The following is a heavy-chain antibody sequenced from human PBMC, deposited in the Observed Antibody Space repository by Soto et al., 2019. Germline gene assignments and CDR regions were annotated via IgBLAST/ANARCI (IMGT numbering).Heavy chain of an antibody. Sequence: SETLSLTCAVSGGSISSSNWWSWVRQPPGKGLEWIGEIYHSGSTDYNPSLKSRVTISVDKSKNQFSLKLSSVTAADTAVYYCARDRNGDYGVGWFDPWGQATLVTVSS. J-gene: IGHJ5*02. V-gene: IGHV4-4*02. CDR2: IYHSGST. CDR3: ARDRNGDYGVGWFDP. CDR1: GGSISSSNW. D-gene: IGHD4-17*01.